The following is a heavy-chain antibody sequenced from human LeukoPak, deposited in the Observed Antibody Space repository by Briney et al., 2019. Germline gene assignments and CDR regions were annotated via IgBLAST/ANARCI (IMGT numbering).Heavy chain of an antibody. CDR3: ARDIYRFGESPSEAEYFQH. D-gene: IGHD3-10*01. Sequence: PSETLSLTCTVSGGSISSSSYSWGWIRQPPGKGLEWIGTIYYSGSTYYNPSLKSRVTISVDTSKNQFSLKLSSVTAADTAVYYCARDIYRFGESPSEAEYFQHWGQGTLVTVSS. J-gene: IGHJ1*01. CDR2: IYYSGST. CDR1: GGSISSSSYS. V-gene: IGHV4-39*07.